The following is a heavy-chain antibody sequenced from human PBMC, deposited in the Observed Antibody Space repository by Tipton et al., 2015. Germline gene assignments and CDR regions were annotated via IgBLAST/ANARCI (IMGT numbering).Heavy chain of an antibody. J-gene: IGHJ5*02. V-gene: IGHV4-39*01. CDR2: IYYSGST. CDR3: ARLGVVVPAPTPDWFDP. CDR1: GGSFSSTTYY. D-gene: IGHD2-2*01. Sequence: LRLSCTVSGGSFSSTTYYWGWIRQPPGKGLEWIGSIYYSGSTYYNPSLKSRVTISVDTSKNQFSLKLTSVTAADTAVYYCARLGVVVPAPTPDWFDPWGQGTLVTVSS.